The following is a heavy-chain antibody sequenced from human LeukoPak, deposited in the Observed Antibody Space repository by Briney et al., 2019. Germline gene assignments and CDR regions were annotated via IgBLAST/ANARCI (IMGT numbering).Heavy chain of an antibody. CDR1: ADSISSGGYS. J-gene: IGHJ4*02. CDR2: IYYSGST. CDR3: ARQYCSGGSCYGYFDY. D-gene: IGHD2-15*01. V-gene: IGHV4-61*08. Sequence: SQTLSLTCAVSADSISSGGYSWSWTRQPPGKGLEWIGYIYYSGSTNYNPSLKSRVTISVDTSKNQFSLKLSSVTAADTAVYYCARQYCSGGSCYGYFDYWGQGTLVTVSS.